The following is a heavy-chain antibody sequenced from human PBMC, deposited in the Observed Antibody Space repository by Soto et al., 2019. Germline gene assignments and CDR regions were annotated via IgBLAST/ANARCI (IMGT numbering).Heavy chain of an antibody. CDR2: IYYSGST. CDR3: AGDGSSGWDQGYGMDV. CDR1: AGSISTYY. D-gene: IGHD6-19*01. J-gene: IGHJ6*02. Sequence: SETLSLTCTLSAGSISTYYWSWIRHPAGKGLEWIGYIYYSGSTSYNPSLKSRVTISVDTSKNQSSLKLRSVTAADTAVYYCAGDGSSGWDQGYGMDVWGQGTTVTVSS. V-gene: IGHV4-59*01.